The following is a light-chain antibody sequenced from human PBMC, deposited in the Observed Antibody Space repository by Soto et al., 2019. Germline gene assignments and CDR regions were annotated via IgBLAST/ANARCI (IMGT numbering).Light chain of an antibody. V-gene: IGKV3-15*01. CDR2: GAS. Sequence: EIVLTQSPGTLSLSPVEIATLSXRASQSVSSNLAWYQQKPGQAPRLLIYGASTRATGIPARFSGSGSGTEFTLTISGLQPEDFATYYCQQSYSSPPTFGQGTKVDIK. CDR1: QSVSSN. CDR3: QQSYSSPPT. J-gene: IGKJ1*01.